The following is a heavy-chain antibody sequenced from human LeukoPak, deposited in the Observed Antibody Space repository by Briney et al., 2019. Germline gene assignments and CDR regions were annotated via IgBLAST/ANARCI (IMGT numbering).Heavy chain of an antibody. CDR3: ARERIYRGTIFGVVISGGDY. J-gene: IGHJ4*02. Sequence: GGSLRLSCATSGFTFSSYWMHWVRQAPGKGLVWVSRINSDGSSTSYADSVKGRFTISRDNAKNTLYLQMNSLRAEDTAVYYCARERIYRGTIFGVVISGGDYWGQGTLVTVSS. D-gene: IGHD3-3*01. CDR1: GFTFSSYW. CDR2: INSDGSST. V-gene: IGHV3-74*01.